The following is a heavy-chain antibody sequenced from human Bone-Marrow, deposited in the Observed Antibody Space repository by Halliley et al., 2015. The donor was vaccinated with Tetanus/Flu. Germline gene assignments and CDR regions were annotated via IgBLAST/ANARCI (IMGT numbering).Heavy chain of an antibody. CDR2: IYYSGST. CDR1: GGSISSGGYY. CDR3: ARGLGDRGYCSSSSCFYYYGMDA. D-gene: IGHD2-2*01. Sequence: TLSLTCTVSGGSISSGGYYWSWIRQHPGKGLEWIGYIYYSGSTYYNPSLKSRVTISVDTSKNQFSLKLSSVTAADTAVYYCARGLGDRGYCSSSSCFYYYGMDAWGQGTTVTVSS. V-gene: IGHV4-31*03. J-gene: IGHJ6*02.